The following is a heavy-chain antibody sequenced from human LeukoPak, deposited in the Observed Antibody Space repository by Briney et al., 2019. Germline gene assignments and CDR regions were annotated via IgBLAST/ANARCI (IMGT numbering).Heavy chain of an antibody. CDR3: ARQLDSSGYSYGMDV. J-gene: IGHJ6*02. CDR2: INHSGGT. CDR1: GGSFSGYY. V-gene: IGHV4-34*01. Sequence: PSETLSLTCAVYGGSFSGYYWSWIRQPPGKGLEWIGEINHSGGTNYNPSLKSRVTISVDTSKNRFSLKLSSVTAADTAVYYCARQLDSSGYSYGMDVWGQGTTVTVSS. D-gene: IGHD3-22*01.